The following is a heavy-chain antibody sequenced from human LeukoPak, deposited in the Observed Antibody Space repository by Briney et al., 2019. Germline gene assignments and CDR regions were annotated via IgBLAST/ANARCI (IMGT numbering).Heavy chain of an antibody. CDR3: ARRITGTTSDSFDY. CDR1: GGSICSSSYF. Sequence: PSETLSLTCTVFGGSICSSSYFWGWIPQPAGKGLEGIGSISHSGSTYYHPSLKSRITISVDTSKNQFSLKVRSVTAADTAVYYCARRITGTTSDSFDYWGQGILVTVSS. V-gene: IGHV4-39*01. J-gene: IGHJ4*02. D-gene: IGHD1-20*01. CDR2: ISHSGST.